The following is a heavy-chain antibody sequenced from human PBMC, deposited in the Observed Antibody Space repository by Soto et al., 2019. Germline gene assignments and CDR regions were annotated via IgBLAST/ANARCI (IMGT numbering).Heavy chain of an antibody. CDR2: IGDSGAST. CDR3: AKGVELEL. Sequence: EVLLLESGGGLVQPGGSLRLSCEASGFSFSSFAMNWVRQAPGKGLEWVSAIGDSGASTYYADSVKGRFTISRDNSRNTLYLQLTSLRADDTAVYYCAKGVELELWGNGTTVTVPS. CDR1: GFSFSSFA. J-gene: IGHJ6*04. V-gene: IGHV3-23*01. D-gene: IGHD1-1*01.